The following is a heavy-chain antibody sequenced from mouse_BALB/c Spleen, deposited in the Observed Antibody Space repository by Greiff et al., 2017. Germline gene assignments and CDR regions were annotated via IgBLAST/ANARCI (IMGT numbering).Heavy chain of an antibody. CDR1: GFTFSSYA. V-gene: IGHV5-9-4*01. CDR3: ARAGGYDWYFDV. CDR2: ISSGGSYT. J-gene: IGHJ1*01. D-gene: IGHD2-2*01. Sequence: EVQLQESGGGLVKPGGSLKLSCAASGFTFSSYAMSWVRQSPEKRLEWVAEISSGGSYTYYPDTVTGRFTISRDNAKNTLYLEMSSLRSEDTAMYYCARAGGYDWYFDVWGAGTTVTVSS.